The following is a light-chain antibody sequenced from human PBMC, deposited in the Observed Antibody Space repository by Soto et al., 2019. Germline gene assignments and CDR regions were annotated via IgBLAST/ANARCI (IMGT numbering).Light chain of an antibody. CDR2: WAS. Sequence: DIVMTQSPESLTVSLGERATINCTPSQSVLNSSNRKNYFAWYQQKPGQPPKLLIYWASTRESGVPDRFSGSGSVTDFTLTISSLQAEDVAVYYCQQYYSLPLTFGPGTKVYVK. CDR3: QQYYSLPLT. V-gene: IGKV4-1*01. CDR1: QSVLNSSNRKNY. J-gene: IGKJ3*01.